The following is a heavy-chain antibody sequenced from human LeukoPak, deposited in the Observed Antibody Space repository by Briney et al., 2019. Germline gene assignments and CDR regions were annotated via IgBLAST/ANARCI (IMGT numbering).Heavy chain of an antibody. V-gene: IGHV4-59*08. CDR1: GGSISSYY. Sequence: PSETLSLTCTVSGGSISSYYWSWIRQPPGKGLEWIGYIYYSGSTNYNPSLKCRVTISVDTSKNQFSLKLSSVTAADTAVYYCARQPPNYYDSSGFFDYWGQGTLVTVSS. D-gene: IGHD3-22*01. CDR3: ARQPPNYYDSSGFFDY. CDR2: IYYSGST. J-gene: IGHJ4*02.